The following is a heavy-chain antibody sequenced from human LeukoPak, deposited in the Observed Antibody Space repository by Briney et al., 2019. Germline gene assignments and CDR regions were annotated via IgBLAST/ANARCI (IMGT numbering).Heavy chain of an antibody. CDR1: GDTFIPYT. J-gene: IGHJ4*02. CDR2: IIPSLDVA. V-gene: IGHV1-69*04. D-gene: IGHD2-15*01. CDR3: ARDHCSPGTCLGGH. Sequence: ASVKVSCKASGDTFIPYTFSWVRQAPGQGLEWIGRIIPSLDVANYAQKFQGRVTLSVDRDAATTYMEVTSLRSEDTAIYYCARDHCSPGTCLGGHWGQGTLVTVSS.